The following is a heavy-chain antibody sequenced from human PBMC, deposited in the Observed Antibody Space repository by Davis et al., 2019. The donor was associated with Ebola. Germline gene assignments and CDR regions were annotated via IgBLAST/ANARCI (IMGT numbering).Heavy chain of an antibody. CDR2: ISGDGGST. J-gene: IGHJ6*02. CDR3: AKGYGSGSYSVYYYGMDV. Sequence: GESLKISCAASGFTFDDYAMHWVRQAPGKGLEWVSLISGDGGSTYYADSVKGRFTISRDNSKNSLYLQMNSLRTEDTALYYCAKGYGSGSYSVYYYGMDVWGQGTTVTVSS. D-gene: IGHD3-10*01. CDR1: GFTFDDYA. V-gene: IGHV3-43*02.